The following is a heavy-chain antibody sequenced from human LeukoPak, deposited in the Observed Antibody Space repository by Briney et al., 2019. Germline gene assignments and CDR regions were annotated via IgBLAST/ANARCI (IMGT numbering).Heavy chain of an antibody. V-gene: IGHV3-21*01. CDR1: GFTFSNYD. D-gene: IGHD5-24*01. CDR2: ISATTIYR. Sequence: GGSLRLSCAASGFTFSNYDMTWVRQPPGKGLEWVSSISATTIYRFSAGSVRGRFTISRDNVENSLYLHMNDLRREDTAVYYCARIGLGRDAYNSFDYWGQGTLVIVSS. CDR3: ARIGLGRDAYNSFDY. J-gene: IGHJ4*02.